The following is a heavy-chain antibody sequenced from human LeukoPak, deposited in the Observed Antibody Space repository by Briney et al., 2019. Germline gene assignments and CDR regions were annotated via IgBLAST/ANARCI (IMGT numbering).Heavy chain of an antibody. J-gene: IGHJ4*02. CDR3: ARGNYDVLTGLDY. V-gene: IGHV3-30*03. Sequence: GGSLRLSCAASGFTFSSYGMHWVRQAPGKGLEWVAIISYDGSKTYYADSVKGRFTISRDNSKNTLYLQMNSLRAEDTAVYYCARGNYDVLTGLDYWGQGTLVTVSS. CDR1: GFTFSSYG. CDR2: ISYDGSKT. D-gene: IGHD3-9*01.